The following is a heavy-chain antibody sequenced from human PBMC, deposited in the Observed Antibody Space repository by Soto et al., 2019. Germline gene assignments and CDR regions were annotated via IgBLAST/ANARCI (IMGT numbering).Heavy chain of an antibody. D-gene: IGHD3-22*01. CDR1: GFSFRGFE. J-gene: IGHJ6*02. CDR2: ITASGSVI. CDR3: ARAMIVVEYGLDV. Sequence: DEQLVESGGGLVQPGGSLRLSCAASGFSFRGFEMAWVRQAPGKGLEWLSYITASGSVIHYADSVKGRFTISRDNAKNSLFLQRNSLRPDDTATYYCARAMIVVEYGLDVWGQGTTVIVSS. V-gene: IGHV3-48*03.